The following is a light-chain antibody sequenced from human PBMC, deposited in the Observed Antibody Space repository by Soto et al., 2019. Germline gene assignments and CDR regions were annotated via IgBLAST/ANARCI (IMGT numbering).Light chain of an antibody. J-gene: IGKJ2*01. V-gene: IGKV1-39*01. CDR1: QTINNY. CDR3: QQVYDFPHT. CDR2: GAS. Sequence: DIQVTQSPSSLSASVGDRVSITCRTRQTINNYLNWYRQKPGKVPEVLIYGASSLQRGVSSRFVGSASGTYFSLTISSLQPEDFATYYCQQVYDFPHTFGQGTKVE.